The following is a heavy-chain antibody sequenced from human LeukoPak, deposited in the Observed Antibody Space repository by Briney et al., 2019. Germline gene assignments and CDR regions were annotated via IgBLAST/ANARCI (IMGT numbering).Heavy chain of an antibody. CDR1: GFTFSSHA. CDR2: IRSGGDGT. V-gene: IGHV3-23*01. Sequence: GGALRLSCGASGFTFSSHAMSWVRQAPGRGLEGVSAIRSGGDGTLYADSVKGSFTVSRDNSKNTLFLQMNNMRAEDTAVYYCARDPNGDYVGAFEMWGPGTKVTVS. D-gene: IGHD4-17*01. CDR3: ARDPNGDYVGAFEM. J-gene: IGHJ3*02.